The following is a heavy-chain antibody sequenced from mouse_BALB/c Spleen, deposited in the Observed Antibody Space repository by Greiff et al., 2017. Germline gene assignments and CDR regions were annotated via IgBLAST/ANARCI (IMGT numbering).Heavy chain of an antibody. J-gene: IGHJ4*01. CDR1: GFTFSSFG. CDR2: ISSGSSTI. V-gene: IGHV5-17*02. D-gene: IGHD2-1*01. Sequence: EVQLVESGGGLVQPGGSRKLSCAASGFTFSSFGMHWVRQAPEKGLEWVAYISSGSSTIYYADTVKGRFTISRDNPKNTLFLQMTSLRSEDTAMYYCARDGNYLSYAMDYWGQGTSVTVSS. CDR3: ARDGNYLSYAMDY.